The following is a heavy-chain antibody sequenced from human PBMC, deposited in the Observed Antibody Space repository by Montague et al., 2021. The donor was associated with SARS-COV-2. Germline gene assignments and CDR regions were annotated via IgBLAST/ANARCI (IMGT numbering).Heavy chain of an antibody. V-gene: IGHV3-23*03. J-gene: IGHJ4*02. CDR1: GFTFNSYA. CDR3: AKTHRYYNRNFDY. Sequence: SLRLSCAASGFTFNSYAMSGVRQAPGKGMEWVSIIYSGGSSTYYADSVKGRFTISRDNSKNTLYLQMNSMIAEDTAVYYCAKTHRYYNRNFDYWGQGTLVTVSS. D-gene: IGHD3-22*01. CDR2: IYSGGSST.